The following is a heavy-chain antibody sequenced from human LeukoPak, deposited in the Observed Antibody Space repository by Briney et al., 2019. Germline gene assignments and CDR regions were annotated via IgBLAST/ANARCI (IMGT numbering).Heavy chain of an antibody. Sequence: GGSLRLSCAASGFTFSSHSMNWVRQAPGEGLEWVSSITSSSSYIYYADSVKGRFTISRDNAKNSLYLQMNSLRAEDTAVYYCARDPGTYSSGWFDYWGQGTLVTVSS. J-gene: IGHJ4*02. CDR1: GFTFSSHS. V-gene: IGHV3-21*01. CDR3: ARDPGTYSSGWFDY. CDR2: ITSSSSYI. D-gene: IGHD6-19*01.